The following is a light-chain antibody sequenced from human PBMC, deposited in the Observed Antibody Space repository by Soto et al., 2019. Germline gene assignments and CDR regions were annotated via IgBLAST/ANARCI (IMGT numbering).Light chain of an antibody. CDR2: DSS. Sequence: EIVLTQSPATLSLSPGERATLSCRASQSVSSYLAWYQQKPGQAPRLLIYDSSNRATAIPARFSGSGSGTDFTLTSSRLEPEDFAVYYCQQYGSSPRTFGQGTKVDIK. CDR1: QSVSSY. V-gene: IGKV3-20*01. CDR3: QQYGSSPRT. J-gene: IGKJ1*01.